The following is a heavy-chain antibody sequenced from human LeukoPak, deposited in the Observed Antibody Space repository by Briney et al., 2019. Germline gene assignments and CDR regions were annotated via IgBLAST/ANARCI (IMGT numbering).Heavy chain of an antibody. CDR3: ARATITMIVVEAFDI. CDR2: ISGSDGST. V-gene: IGHV3-23*01. J-gene: IGHJ3*02. CDR1: GFTFSSYA. D-gene: IGHD3-22*01. Sequence: GGSLRLSCAASGFTFSSYAMSWVRQAPGKGLEWVSGISGSDGSTNYADSVKGRFTISRDNSKNTLYLQMNSLRAEDTAVYYCARATITMIVVEAFDIWGQGTMVTVSS.